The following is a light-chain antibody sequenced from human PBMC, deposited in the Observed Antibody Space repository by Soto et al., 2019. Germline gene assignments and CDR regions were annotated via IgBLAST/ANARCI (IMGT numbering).Light chain of an antibody. CDR2: GAS. CDR3: QQYGSSPPRT. J-gene: IGKJ1*01. Sequence: EIVLTQSLGILSLSPGERATLSCRASQSVSNDFLAWYQQKPGQAPRLLIYGASTRATDVPDRFSGSGSGADFTLTIRRLEPEDFAVYYCQQYGSSPPRTCGQGNKGAIK. CDR1: QSVSNDF. V-gene: IGKV3-20*01.